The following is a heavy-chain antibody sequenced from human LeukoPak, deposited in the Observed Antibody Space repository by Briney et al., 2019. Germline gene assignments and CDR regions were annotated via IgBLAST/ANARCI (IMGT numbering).Heavy chain of an antibody. CDR2: IYHSGST. J-gene: IGHJ5*02. V-gene: IGHV4-38-2*01. CDR1: CYSISSGYD. CDR3: ARVGSQYQLLLFDP. D-gene: IGHD2-2*01. Sequence: SETLSLTCAVSCYSISSGYDWGWVRQRPGKGLEWIGSIYHSGSTYYNPSLKSRVTISVDTSKNQFSLKLSSVTAADTAVYYCARVGSQYQLLLFDPWGQGTRVTVSS.